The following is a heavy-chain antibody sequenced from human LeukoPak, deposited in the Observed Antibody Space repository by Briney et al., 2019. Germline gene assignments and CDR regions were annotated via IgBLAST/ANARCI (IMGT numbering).Heavy chain of an antibody. CDR2: IYYRGGT. Sequence: SETLSLTCTVSGGSNNSGGYYWSWIRQHPGKGLEWIGYIYYRGGTHYNPSLRSRVTMSVDTSENQFSLKLSSVTAADTAVYYCARHVANWAGVYYFDYWGQGTLVTVSS. D-gene: IGHD7-27*01. CDR1: GGSNNSGGYY. CDR3: ARHVANWAGVYYFDY. J-gene: IGHJ4*02. V-gene: IGHV4-31*03.